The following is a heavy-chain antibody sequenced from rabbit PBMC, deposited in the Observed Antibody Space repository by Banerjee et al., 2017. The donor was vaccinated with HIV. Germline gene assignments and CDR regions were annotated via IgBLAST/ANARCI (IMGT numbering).Heavy chain of an antibody. CDR1: GIDFSSYYS. CDR3: ARGSGAGGVGFDL. D-gene: IGHD4-2*01. Sequence: QSLEESGGDLVKPGASLTLTCTASGIDFSSYYSMYWVRQAPGKGLEWIGSMDSGGSGSTYYVSWAKGRFTISKTSSTTVTLQMTSLTAADTATYFCARGSGAGGVGFDLWGPGTLVTVS. CDR2: MDSGGSGST. J-gene: IGHJ4*01. V-gene: IGHV1S40*01.